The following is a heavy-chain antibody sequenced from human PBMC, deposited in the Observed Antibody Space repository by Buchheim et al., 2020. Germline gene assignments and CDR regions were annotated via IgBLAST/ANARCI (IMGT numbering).Heavy chain of an antibody. CDR3: AKAGVSSWYSPPFDP. CDR1: GFTFSSYG. CDR2: ISYDGSNK. J-gene: IGHJ5*02. D-gene: IGHD6-13*01. V-gene: IGHV3-30*18. Sequence: QVQLVESGGGVVQPGRSLRLSCAASGFTFSSYGMHWVRQAPGKGLEWVAVISYDGSNKYYADSVKGRFTISRDNSKNTLYLQMNSLRAEDTAVYYCAKAGVSSWYSPPFDPWGQGTL.